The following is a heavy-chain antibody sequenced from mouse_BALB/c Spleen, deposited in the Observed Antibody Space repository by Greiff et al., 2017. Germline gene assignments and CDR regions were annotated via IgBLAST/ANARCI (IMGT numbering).Heavy chain of an antibody. CDR2: INPYNGAT. CDR1: GYSFTGYY. CDR3: ARDGGSTTVGLSAY. V-gene: IGHV1-31*01. D-gene: IGHD1-1*01. J-gene: IGHJ3*01. Sequence: EVQLQQSGPELVKPGASVKISCKASGYSFTGYYMHWVKQSHVKSLEWIGRINPYNGATSYNQNFKDKASLTVDKSSSTAYMELHSLTSEDSAVYDCARDGGSTTVGLSAYWGQGTLVTVSA.